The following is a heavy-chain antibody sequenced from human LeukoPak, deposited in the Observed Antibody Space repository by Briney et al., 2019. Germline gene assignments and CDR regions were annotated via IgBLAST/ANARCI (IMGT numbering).Heavy chain of an antibody. CDR2: ISAYNGNT. CDR3: ARDQGLRWPLKPVEDAFDI. D-gene: IGHD4-23*01. Sequence: GASVKVSCKASGYTFTSYGISWVRQAPGQVLEWMGWISAYNGNTNYAQKLQGRVTMTTDTSTSTAYMELRSLRSDDTAVYYCARDQGLRWPLKPVEDAFDIWGQGTMVTVSS. CDR1: GYTFTSYG. J-gene: IGHJ3*02. V-gene: IGHV1-18*01.